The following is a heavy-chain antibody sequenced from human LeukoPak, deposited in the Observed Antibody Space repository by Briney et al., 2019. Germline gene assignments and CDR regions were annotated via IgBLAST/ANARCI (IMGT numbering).Heavy chain of an antibody. CDR2: IIPILGTA. Sequence: ASVKVSCKASGGTFSSYAISWVRQAPGQGLEWMGGIIPILGTANYAQKFQGRVTMTRDTSISTAYMELSRLRSDDTAVYYCARTTYSSSWYVDPWGQGTLVTVSS. CDR1: GGTFSSYA. J-gene: IGHJ5*02. CDR3: ARTTYSSSWYVDP. V-gene: IGHV1-69*10. D-gene: IGHD6-13*01.